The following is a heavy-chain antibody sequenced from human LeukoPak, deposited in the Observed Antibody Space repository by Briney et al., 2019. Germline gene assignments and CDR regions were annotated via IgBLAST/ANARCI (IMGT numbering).Heavy chain of an antibody. J-gene: IGHJ4*02. Sequence: GGSLRLSCAASGFTVSSNYMNWVCQAPGKGLEWVSVIYSGGSTYYVDSVKGRFTISRDNSKNTLYLQTNSLRADDTAVYYCATSGGYYQFDYWGQGTLVTVSS. D-gene: IGHD1-26*01. V-gene: IGHV3-53*01. CDR3: ATSGGYYQFDY. CDR2: IYSGGST. CDR1: GFTVSSNY.